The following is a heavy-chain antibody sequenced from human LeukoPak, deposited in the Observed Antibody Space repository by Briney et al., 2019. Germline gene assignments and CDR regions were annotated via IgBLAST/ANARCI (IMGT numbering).Heavy chain of an antibody. CDR3: ASITIFGVVTRNAFDI. CDR2: IYYSGST. CDR1: GGSINNYW. V-gene: IGHV4-59*12. D-gene: IGHD3-3*01. J-gene: IGHJ3*02. Sequence: PSETLSLTCSVSGGSINNYWWNWIRQPPGKGLEWIGYIYYSGSTSYNPSLKSRVTISVDRSKNQFSLKLSSVTAADTAVYYCASITIFGVVTRNAFDIWGQGTMVTVSS.